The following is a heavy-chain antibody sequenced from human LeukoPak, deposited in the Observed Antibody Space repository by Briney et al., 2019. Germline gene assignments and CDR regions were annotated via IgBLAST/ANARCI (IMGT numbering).Heavy chain of an antibody. V-gene: IGHV1-69*13. D-gene: IGHD6-6*01. CDR3: ARGGAARTFDY. J-gene: IGHJ4*02. Sequence: SVKVSCXASGGTFSSYAISWVRQAPGQGLEWMGGIIPIFGTANYAQKFQGRGTITADESTSTAYMELSSLRSEDTAVYYCARGGAARTFDYWGQGTLVTVSS. CDR2: IIPIFGTA. CDR1: GGTFSSYA.